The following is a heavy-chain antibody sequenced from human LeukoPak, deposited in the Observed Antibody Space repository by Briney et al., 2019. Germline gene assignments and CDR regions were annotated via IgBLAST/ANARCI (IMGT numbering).Heavy chain of an antibody. Sequence: SETLSLTCTVSGGSISSGSYYWSWIRQPAGKGLEWIGRIYTSGSTNYNPSLKSRVTISLDTSKNQFSLKLSSVTAADTAVYYCARIGSSSSTDFWGQGTLVTVSS. D-gene: IGHD6-6*01. CDR1: GGSISSGSYY. J-gene: IGHJ4*02. CDR3: ARIGSSSSTDF. V-gene: IGHV4-61*02. CDR2: IYTSGST.